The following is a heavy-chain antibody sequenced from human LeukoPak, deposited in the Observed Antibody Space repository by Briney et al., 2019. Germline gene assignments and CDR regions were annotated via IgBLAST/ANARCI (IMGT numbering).Heavy chain of an antibody. CDR1: GFTFSSYG. CDR2: ISYDGSNK. J-gene: IGHJ4*02. V-gene: IGHV3-30*18. D-gene: IGHD6-13*01. CDR3: AKRGPGAAGRFYFDY. Sequence: PGGSLRLSCAASGFTFSSYGMPWVRQAPGKGLEWVAVISYDGSNKYYADSVKGRFTISRDNSKNTLYLQMNSLRAEDTAVYYCAKRGPGAAGRFYFDYWGQGTLVTVSS.